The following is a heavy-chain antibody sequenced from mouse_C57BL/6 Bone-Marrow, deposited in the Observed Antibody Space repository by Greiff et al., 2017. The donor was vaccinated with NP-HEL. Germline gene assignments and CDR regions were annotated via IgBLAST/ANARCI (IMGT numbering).Heavy chain of an antibody. V-gene: IGHV10-1*01. CDR3: VRHCDGYRRGYFDV. CDR2: IRSKSNNYAT. J-gene: IGHJ1*03. Sequence: EVMLVESGGGLVQPKGSLKLSCAASGFSFNTYAMNWVRQAPGKGLEWVARIRSKSNNYATYYADSVKDRFTISRDDSESMLYLQMNNLKTEDTAMYYCVRHCDGYRRGYFDVWGTGTTVTVSS. CDR1: GFSFNTYA. D-gene: IGHD2-3*01.